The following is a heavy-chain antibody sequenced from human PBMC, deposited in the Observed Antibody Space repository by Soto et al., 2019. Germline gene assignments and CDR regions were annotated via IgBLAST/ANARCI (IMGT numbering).Heavy chain of an antibody. Sequence: QLQLQESGPGLVKPSETLSLTCTVSGGSISSSSYYWGWIRQPPGKGLEWIGSIYYSGSTYYNPSLKIRVTISVDTSKNQFSLKLSSVTAADTAVYYCARGDYCSGGSCYPIYMDVWGKGTTVTVSS. D-gene: IGHD2-15*01. CDR2: IYYSGST. CDR3: ARGDYCSGGSCYPIYMDV. J-gene: IGHJ6*03. CDR1: GGSISSSSYY. V-gene: IGHV4-39*01.